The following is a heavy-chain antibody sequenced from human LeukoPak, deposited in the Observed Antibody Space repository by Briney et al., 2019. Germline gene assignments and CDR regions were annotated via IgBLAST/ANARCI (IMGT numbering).Heavy chain of an antibody. Sequence: PSETLSLTCSVSSGSIISTNDYWGWIRQPPGKALEWIGTIYYSGSTYYNPSLKSRVVISVDTSLNQFSLRLTSLTAADTAVYYCARILARQFTSFSDSSPYTYYYMDVWGKGTTVTVSS. D-gene: IGHD2/OR15-2a*01. J-gene: IGHJ6*03. CDR1: SGSIISTNDY. V-gene: IGHV4-39*07. CDR2: IYYSGST. CDR3: ARILARQFTSFSDSSPYTYYYMDV.